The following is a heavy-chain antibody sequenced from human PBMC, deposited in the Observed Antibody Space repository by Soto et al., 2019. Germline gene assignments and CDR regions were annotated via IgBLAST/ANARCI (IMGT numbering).Heavy chain of an antibody. Sequence: GGSLRLSCAASGFTFSSYEVNWVRQAPGKGLEWVSYISSSDTSIYYADSVRGRFTISRDNAKNALYLQMNSLRGEDTAVYYCARGLGDSTGWYFSYWGRGTMVTVYS. CDR3: ARGLGDSTGWYFSY. V-gene: IGHV3-48*03. D-gene: IGHD6-19*01. CDR2: ISSSDTSI. J-gene: IGHJ4*02. CDR1: GFTFSSYE.